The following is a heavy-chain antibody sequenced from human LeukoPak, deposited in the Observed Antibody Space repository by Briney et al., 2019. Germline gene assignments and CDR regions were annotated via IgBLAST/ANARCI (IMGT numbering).Heavy chain of an antibody. CDR1: GFTFSSYA. D-gene: IGHD2-2*01. J-gene: IGHJ5*02. V-gene: IGHV3-30*04. Sequence: GGSLRLSCAASGFTFSSYAMHWVRQAPGKGLEWVAVISYDGSNKYYADSVKGRFTISRDNSKNTLYLQMNSPRAEDTAVYYCARAGCSSTSCYVWGNGFDPWGQGTLVTVSS. CDR2: ISYDGSNK. CDR3: ARAGCSSTSCYVWGNGFDP.